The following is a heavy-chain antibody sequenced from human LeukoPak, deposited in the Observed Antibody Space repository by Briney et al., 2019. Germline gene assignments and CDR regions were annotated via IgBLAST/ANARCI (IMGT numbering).Heavy chain of an antibody. V-gene: IGHV4-38-2*02. D-gene: IGHD3-10*01. CDR1: GYSISSGYY. CDR2: IYHSGST. Sequence: SETLSLTCTVSGYSISSGYYWGWIRQPPGKGLEWIGSIYHSGSTYYNPSLKSRVTISVDTSKNQFSLKLSSVTAADTAVYYCARDRGYGSGSYADYWGQGTLVTVSS. J-gene: IGHJ4*02. CDR3: ARDRGYGSGSYADY.